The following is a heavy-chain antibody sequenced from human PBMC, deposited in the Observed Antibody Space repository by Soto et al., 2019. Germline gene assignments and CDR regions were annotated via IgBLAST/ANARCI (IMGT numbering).Heavy chain of an antibody. J-gene: IGHJ3*02. Sequence: GESLKISCNVSGYSFTSYWIGWVRQMPWKGLEWMGIIYPGDSDTRYSPSFQGQVTISADKSISTAYLQWSSLKASDTAMYYCARLLPDILTGSQVGAFDIWGQGTMVTVSS. CDR3: ARLLPDILTGSQVGAFDI. CDR2: IYPGDSDT. V-gene: IGHV5-51*01. D-gene: IGHD3-9*01. CDR1: GYSFTSYW.